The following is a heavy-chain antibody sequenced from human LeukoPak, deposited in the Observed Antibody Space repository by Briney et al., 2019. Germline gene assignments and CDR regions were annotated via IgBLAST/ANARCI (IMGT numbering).Heavy chain of an antibody. V-gene: IGHV3-23*01. CDR1: GFTFSSYA. D-gene: IGHD2-15*01. CDR3: AKDEGLLGYCSGGSCYFDY. J-gene: IGHJ4*02. CDR2: ISGSGGTT. Sequence: GGSLRLSCAASGFTFSSYAMSWVRQAPGKGLEWVSAISGSGGTTYYADSVKGRFTISRDNSKNTLYLQMNSPRAEDTAVYYCAKDEGLLGYCSGGSCYFDYWGQGTLVTVSS.